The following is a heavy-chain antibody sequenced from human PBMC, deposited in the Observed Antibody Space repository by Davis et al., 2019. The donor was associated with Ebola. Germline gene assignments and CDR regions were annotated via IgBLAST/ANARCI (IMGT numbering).Heavy chain of an antibody. J-gene: IGHJ4*02. CDR1: GYTFTGYY. CDR3: VTFLEQWLAY. CDR2: INPNSGGT. V-gene: IGHV1-2*06. Sequence: ASVKVSCKASGYTFTGYYMHWVRQAPGQGLEWMGRINPNSGGTNYAQKFQGRVTMTRDTSTSTVYMELSSLRSDDTAVYYCVTFLEQWLAYWGQGTLVTVSS. D-gene: IGHD6-19*01.